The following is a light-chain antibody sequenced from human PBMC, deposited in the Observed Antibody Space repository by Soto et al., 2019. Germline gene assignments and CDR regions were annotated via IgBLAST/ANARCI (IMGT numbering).Light chain of an antibody. J-gene: IGKJ1*01. V-gene: IGKV1-5*03. CDR1: QSVSTW. CDR3: QQYNSWT. Sequence: DIQMTQSPSTLSASVGDRVTITCRASQSVSTWLAWYQQKPGKAPKLLIYKASSLESGVPSRSSGSGSGTEFTLTISSLQPDDFATYYCQQYNSWTFGQGTKVDIK. CDR2: KAS.